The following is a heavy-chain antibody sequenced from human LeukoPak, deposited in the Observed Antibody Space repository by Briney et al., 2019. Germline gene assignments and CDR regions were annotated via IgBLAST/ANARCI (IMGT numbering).Heavy chain of an antibody. V-gene: IGHV3-23*01. CDR1: GFTFSSYA. Sequence: HAGGSPRLSCAASGFTFSSYAMNWVRQAPGKGLEWVAGISSGDRTFHAESVKGRFTISRDKSKDTLYLQMNSLRAEDTAVYYCAKDATASPYFHWFDNWGQGTQVIVSS. CDR3: AKDATASPYFHWFDN. D-gene: IGHD3-9*01. J-gene: IGHJ4*02. CDR2: ISSGDRT.